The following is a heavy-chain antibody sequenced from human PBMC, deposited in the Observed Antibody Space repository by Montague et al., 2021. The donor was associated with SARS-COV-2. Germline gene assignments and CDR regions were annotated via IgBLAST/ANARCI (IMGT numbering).Heavy chain of an antibody. CDR1: GGAIRNSY. J-gene: IGHJ6*02. Sequence: ETLSLTCNVSGGAIRNSYWSWIRQPAGKGLEWIGRIYSSGSINYNPXXKTRITLSVDTSKNQLSLRSNSVTAADTAVYYCARNPGEYYGMDVWGQGTTVTVSS. CDR2: IYSSGSI. V-gene: IGHV4-4*07. D-gene: IGHD3-16*01. CDR3: ARNPGEYYGMDV.